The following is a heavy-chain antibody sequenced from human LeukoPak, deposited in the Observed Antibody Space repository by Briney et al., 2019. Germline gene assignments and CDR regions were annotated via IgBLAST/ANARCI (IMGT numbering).Heavy chain of an antibody. D-gene: IGHD3-22*01. CDR1: GFTFSNYW. J-gene: IGHJ3*02. CDR3: ARGHSSGYSYDAFDI. CDR2: INSDGSST. V-gene: IGHV3-74*01. Sequence: GGSLRLSCAVSGFTFSNYWMHWVRQAPGKGLVYVSRINSDGSSTTYADSVKGRITISRDNAKNTLYLQMNSLRAEDTAVYYCARGHSSGYSYDAFDIRGQGTMVTVSS.